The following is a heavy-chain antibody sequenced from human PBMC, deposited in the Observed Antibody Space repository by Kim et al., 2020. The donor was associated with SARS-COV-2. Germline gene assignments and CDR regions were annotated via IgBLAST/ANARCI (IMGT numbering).Heavy chain of an antibody. CDR2: IYYSGST. J-gene: IGHJ5*02. CDR3: ARRMELLWFGELSPIRWFDP. Sequence: SETLSLTCTVSGGSISSSSYYWGWIRQPPGKGLEWIGSIYYSGSTYYNPSLKSRVTISVDTSKNQFSLKLSSVTAADTAVYYCARRMELLWFGELSPIRWFDPWGQGTLVTVSS. D-gene: IGHD3-10*01. V-gene: IGHV4-39*01. CDR1: GGSISSSSYY.